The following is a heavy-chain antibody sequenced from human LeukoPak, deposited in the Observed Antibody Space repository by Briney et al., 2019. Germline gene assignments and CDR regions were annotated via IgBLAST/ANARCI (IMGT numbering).Heavy chain of an antibody. D-gene: IGHD6-13*01. CDR2: INPNSGGT. V-gene: IGHV1-2*02. CDR3: ARDGIAAAGTPPHAAQLFWGKRQHNWFDP. CDR1: GYTFTGYY. Sequence: ASVKVSCKASGYTFTGYYMHWVRQAPGQGLEWMGWINPNSGGTNYAQKFQGRVTMTRDTSISTAYMELSRLRSDDTAVYYCARDGIAAAGTPPHAAQLFWGKRQHNWFDPWGQGTLVTVSS. J-gene: IGHJ5*02.